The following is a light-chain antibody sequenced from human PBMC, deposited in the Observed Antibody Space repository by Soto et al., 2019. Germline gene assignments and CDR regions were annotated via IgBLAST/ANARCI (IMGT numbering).Light chain of an antibody. V-gene: IGLV2-14*03. CDR3: SSYTSPSAPVV. CDR1: SSNVGGYNY. Sequence: QSALTQPASVSGSPGQTITISCTGTSSNVGGYNYVSWYQQHPGKAPKLIIYDVSNRPSGVSKRFSGSKSGTTAALTISGLEAEDEADYYCSSYTSPSAPVVFGGGTKLTVL. CDR2: DVS. J-gene: IGLJ2*01.